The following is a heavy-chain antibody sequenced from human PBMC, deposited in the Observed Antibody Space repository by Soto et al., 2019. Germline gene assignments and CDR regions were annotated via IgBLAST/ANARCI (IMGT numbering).Heavy chain of an antibody. CDR2: IYSGGST. CDR3: ATAKLLLPWLFDY. D-gene: IGHD2-15*01. Sequence: GGSLRLSCAASGFTVSSNYMTWVRQAPGKGLEWVSVIYSGGSTNYADSVKGRFTISRDDSKNTLFLQMNSLRAEDTAVYYCATAKLLLPWLFDYWGQGTLVTV. V-gene: IGHV3-66*01. J-gene: IGHJ4*02. CDR1: GFTVSSNY.